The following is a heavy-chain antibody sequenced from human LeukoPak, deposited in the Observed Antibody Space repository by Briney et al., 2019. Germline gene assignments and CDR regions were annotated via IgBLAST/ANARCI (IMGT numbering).Heavy chain of an antibody. CDR3: ARMCSSTSCNGGAFDI. D-gene: IGHD2-2*01. V-gene: IGHV3-11*03. CDR2: ISSSSSYT. J-gene: IGHJ3*02. CDR1: GFTLSDYY. Sequence: GGSLRLSCAASGFTLSDYYMSWIRQAPGKGLEWVSYISSSSSYTNYADSVKGRFTISRDNAKSSLYLQMNSLRAEDTAVYYCARMCSSTSCNGGAFDIWGQGTMVTVSS.